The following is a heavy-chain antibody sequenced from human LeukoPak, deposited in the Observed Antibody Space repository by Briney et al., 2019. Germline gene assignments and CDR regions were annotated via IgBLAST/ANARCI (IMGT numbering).Heavy chain of an antibody. V-gene: IGHV3-7*01. Sequence: SGGSLRLSCAASGFTFSSNSMSWVRQAPGKGLEWVANIRQDGSDKYYMDSVKGRFTISRDNTKNSLSLQMNSLRVEDTAVYYCARDRDCGDGGCYPHFDYWGQGVRVTVSS. D-gene: IGHD2-15*01. CDR1: GFTFSSNS. CDR2: IRQDGSDK. J-gene: IGHJ4*02. CDR3: ARDRDCGDGGCYPHFDY.